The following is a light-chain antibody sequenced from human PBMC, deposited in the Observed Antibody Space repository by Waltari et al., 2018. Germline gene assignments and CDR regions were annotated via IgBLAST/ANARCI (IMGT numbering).Light chain of an antibody. CDR3: APWDDSLNGWV. J-gene: IGLJ3*02. CDR2: SNN. Sequence: QSVLTQPPSASGTPGQRVTISCSGSSSHIGSNTVNRYQQLPGAAPKLLIYSNNQRPSGVPDRFSGSKSGTSASLAIDGLQSEDEADYYCAPWDDSLNGWVFGGGTKLTVL. CDR1: SSHIGSNT. V-gene: IGLV1-44*01.